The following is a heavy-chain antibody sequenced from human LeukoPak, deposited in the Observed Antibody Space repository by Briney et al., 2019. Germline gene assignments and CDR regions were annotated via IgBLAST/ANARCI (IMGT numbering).Heavy chain of an antibody. J-gene: IGHJ4*02. CDR3: AKSRVLRYFDWLFDY. CDR2: ISYDGSNK. D-gene: IGHD3-9*01. Sequence: PGGSLRLSCAASGFTFSSYGMHWVRQAPGKGLEWVAVISYDGSNKYYADSVKGRFTISRYNSKNTLYLQMNSLRAEDTAVYYCAKSRVLRYFDWLFDYWGQGTLVTVSS. CDR1: GFTFSSYG. V-gene: IGHV3-30*18.